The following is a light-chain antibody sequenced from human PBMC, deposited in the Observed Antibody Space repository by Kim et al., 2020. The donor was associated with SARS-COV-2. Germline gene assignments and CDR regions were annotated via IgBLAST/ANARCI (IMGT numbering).Light chain of an antibody. CDR3: QVGDSSTVV. Sequence: SYELTQPLSVSVALGQTARITCGGNNIVRKNVHWYQQKPGQAPVLVIYRDDNRPSGIPERFSGSNSGNTATLTITRAQAGDEADYYCQVGDSSTVVFGAG. CDR1: NIVRKN. CDR2: RDD. J-gene: IGLJ2*01. V-gene: IGLV3-9*01.